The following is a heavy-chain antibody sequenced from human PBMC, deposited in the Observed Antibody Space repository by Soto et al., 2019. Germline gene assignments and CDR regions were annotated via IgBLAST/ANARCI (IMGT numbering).Heavy chain of an antibody. D-gene: IGHD3-16*01. CDR2: INDGNGNT. CDR1: GYTYTNFA. V-gene: IGHV1-3*01. J-gene: IGHJ4*02. Sequence: QAQLVQSGAEAKQPGASVRVSCKASGYTYTNFALHWVRQAPGQGLEWMGWINDGNGNTGYSRKFQGRVTNDRDMSATTACIEVTSLTSEDTGIYYCAREGAHYAPFDLWGQGTLVTVSA. CDR3: AREGAHYAPFDL.